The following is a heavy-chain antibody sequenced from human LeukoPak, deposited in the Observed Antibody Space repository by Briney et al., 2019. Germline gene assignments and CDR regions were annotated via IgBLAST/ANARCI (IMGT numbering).Heavy chain of an antibody. V-gene: IGHV5-51*01. CDR3: ARRVYCGGDCYWYYFDY. Sequence: GGSLKISCKGSGYSFTSYWIGWVRQMPGKGLELMGIFYPGDYDIRYSPSFQGQVTISADKSISTAYLKWSSLKASDTAMYYCARRVYCGGDCYWYYFDYWGQGTLVTVSS. CDR2: FYPGDYDI. J-gene: IGHJ4*02. D-gene: IGHD2-21*02. CDR1: GYSFTSYW.